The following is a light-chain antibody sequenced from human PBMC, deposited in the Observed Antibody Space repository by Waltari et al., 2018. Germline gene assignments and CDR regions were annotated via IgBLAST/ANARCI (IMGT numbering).Light chain of an antibody. V-gene: IGKV3-20*01. CDR3: QQYGRSPLIT. CDR1: ESVNSDY. J-gene: IGKJ5*01. CDR2: GAS. Sequence: SVLTQSPATLSLSPGERATLSCRASESVNSDYLAWYQQKPGQSPRLLIQGASRRATGVPDRFSGSGSGTDFTLTITRVEPEDFALYYCQQYGRSPLITFGQGTRLEIK.